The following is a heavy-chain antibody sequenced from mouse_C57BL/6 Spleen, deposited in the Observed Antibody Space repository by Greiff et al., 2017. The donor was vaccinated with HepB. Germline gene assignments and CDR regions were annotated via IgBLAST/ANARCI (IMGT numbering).Heavy chain of an antibody. V-gene: IGHV5-9*01. D-gene: IGHD3-3*01. CDR1: GFTFSSYT. CDR3: ARRGPRFPFAY. Sequence: DVQLVESGGGLVKPGGSLKLSCAASGFTFSSYTMSWVRQTPEKRLEWVATISGGGGNTYYPDSVKGRFTISRDNAKNTLYLQMSSLRSEDTALYYCARRGPRFPFAYWGQGTLVTVSA. CDR2: ISGGGGNT. J-gene: IGHJ3*01.